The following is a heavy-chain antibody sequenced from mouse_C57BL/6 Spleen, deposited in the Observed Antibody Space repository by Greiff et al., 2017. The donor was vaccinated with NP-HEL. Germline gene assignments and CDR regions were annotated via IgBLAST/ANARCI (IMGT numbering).Heavy chain of an antibody. CDR1: GYTFTSYW. V-gene: IGHV1-69*01. D-gene: IGHD4-1*01. Sequence: QVQLQQPGAELVMPGASVKLSCKASGYTFTSYWMHWVKQRPGQGLEWIGEIDPSGSYTNYNQKFKGKSTLTVDKSSSTAYMQLSSLTSEDSAVYYCARSLTGFYYFDYWGQGTTLTVSS. J-gene: IGHJ2*01. CDR2: IDPSGSYT. CDR3: ARSLTGFYYFDY.